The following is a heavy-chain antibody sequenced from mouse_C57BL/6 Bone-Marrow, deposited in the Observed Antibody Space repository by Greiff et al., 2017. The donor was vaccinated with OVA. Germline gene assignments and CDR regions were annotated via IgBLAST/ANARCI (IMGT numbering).Heavy chain of an antibody. CDR1: GYAFTNYL. CDR3: ARESYDGYPFAY. CDR2: INPGSGGT. V-gene: IGHV1-54*01. D-gene: IGHD2-3*01. J-gene: IGHJ3*01. Sequence: VQLVESGAELVRPGTSVKVSCKASGYAFTNYLIEWVKQRPGQGLEWIGVINPGSGGTNYNEKFKGKATLTADKSSSTAYMQLSSLTSEDSAVYFCARESYDGYPFAYWGQGTLVTVSA.